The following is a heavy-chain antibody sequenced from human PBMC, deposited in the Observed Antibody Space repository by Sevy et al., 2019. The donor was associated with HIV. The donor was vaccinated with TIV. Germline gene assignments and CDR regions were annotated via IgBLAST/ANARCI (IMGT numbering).Heavy chain of an antibody. Sequence: SETLSLTCTVSGGSISRSNYYWGWIRQPPGKGLEWIGSIYYSGSTYYEPSLKSRVTIPVDTSRDQFSLKLSSVTAADTAVYYCARVTWYTSGWYWFEPWGQGTLVTVSS. CDR2: IYYSGST. D-gene: IGHD6-19*01. CDR1: GGSISRSNYY. V-gene: IGHV4-39*01. J-gene: IGHJ5*02. CDR3: ARVTWYTSGWYWFEP.